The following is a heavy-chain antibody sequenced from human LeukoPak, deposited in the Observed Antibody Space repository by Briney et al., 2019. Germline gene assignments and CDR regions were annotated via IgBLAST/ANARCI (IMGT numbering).Heavy chain of an antibody. D-gene: IGHD3-22*01. J-gene: IGHJ5*02. CDR2: ISSSGSTT. CDR1: GFTFSSYE. CDR3: ARDGYITIIVVALLPNWFDP. Sequence: GGSLRLSCAASGFTFSSYEMNWVRQAPGKGLEWVSYISSSGSTTYYADSVKGRFTISRDNAKKSLYLQMNSLRAEDTAVYYCARDGYITIIVVALLPNWFDPWGQGTLVTVSS. V-gene: IGHV3-48*03.